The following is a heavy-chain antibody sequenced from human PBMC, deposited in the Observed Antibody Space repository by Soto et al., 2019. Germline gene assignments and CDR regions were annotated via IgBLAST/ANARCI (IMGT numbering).Heavy chain of an antibody. Sequence: PSQTLSLTCAISGDSVSSNSAAWNWIRQSPSRGLEWLGRTYYRSKWFNDYAVSVKRRITINPDTSKNQFSLQLSSVTPEDTAEYYCARARPYYASSGYYDSWGQGILVTVSS. V-gene: IGHV6-1*01. J-gene: IGHJ4*02. CDR3: ARARPYYASSGYYDS. CDR1: GDSVSSNSAA. D-gene: IGHD3-22*01. CDR2: TYYRSKWFN.